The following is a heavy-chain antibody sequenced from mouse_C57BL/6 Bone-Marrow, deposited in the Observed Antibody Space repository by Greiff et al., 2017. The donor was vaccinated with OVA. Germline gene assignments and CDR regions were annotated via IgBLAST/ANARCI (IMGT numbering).Heavy chain of an antibody. J-gene: IGHJ1*03. CDR1: GYAFSSYW. Sequence: VKLQESGAELVKPGASVKISCKASGYAFSSYWMNWVKQRPGKGLEWIGQIYPGDGDTNYNGKFKGKATLTADKSSSTAYMQLSSLTSEDSAVYFCARGDYYGSSPYWYFDVWGTGTTVTVSS. V-gene: IGHV1-80*01. D-gene: IGHD1-1*01. CDR2: IYPGDGDT. CDR3: ARGDYYGSSPYWYFDV.